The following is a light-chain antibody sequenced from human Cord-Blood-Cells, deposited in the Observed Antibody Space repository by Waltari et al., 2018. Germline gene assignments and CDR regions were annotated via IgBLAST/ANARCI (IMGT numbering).Light chain of an antibody. CDR1: PSISSW. CDR2: KAS. CDR3: QQYNSYSWT. J-gene: IGKJ1*01. V-gene: IGKV1-5*03. Sequence: IQMTQSPSTLSASVGDRVTITCWPSPSISSWLAWYQQKPGKAPKLLINKASSLESGVPSRFSGSGSGTEFTLTISSLQPDDFATYYCQQYNSYSWTFGQGTKVEIK.